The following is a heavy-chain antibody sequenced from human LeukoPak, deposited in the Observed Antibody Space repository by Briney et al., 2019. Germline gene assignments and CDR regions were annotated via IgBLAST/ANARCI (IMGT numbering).Heavy chain of an antibody. CDR3: ARGYAGIDY. CDR1: GFTFSSYW. V-gene: IGHV3-74*01. Sequence: PGGSLRLSCAASGFTFSSYWMHWVRRAPGKGLVWVSLINTDGSSTIYADSVKGRFTISRDNAKNTLYLQMNSLRAEDTAVYYCARGYAGIDYWGQGTLVTVSS. D-gene: IGHD5-12*01. CDR2: INTDGSST. J-gene: IGHJ4*02.